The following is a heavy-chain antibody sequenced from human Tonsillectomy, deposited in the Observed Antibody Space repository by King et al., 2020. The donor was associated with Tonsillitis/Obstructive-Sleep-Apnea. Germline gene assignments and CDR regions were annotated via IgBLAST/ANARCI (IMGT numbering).Heavy chain of an antibody. V-gene: IGHV4-34*01. D-gene: IGHD3-3*01. Sequence: VQLQQWGAGLLKPSETLSLTCAVYGGSFSGYYWSVIRQPPGKGLEWIGEINHSGSPNYTPSLESRVTLSVDTSHNQFALKLCSVTAADTAVYYCARGVPHYDFWSGRRWYFDLWGRGTLVTVSS. J-gene: IGHJ2*01. CDR1: GGSFSGYY. CDR3: ARGVPHYDFWSGRRWYFDL. CDR2: INHSGSP.